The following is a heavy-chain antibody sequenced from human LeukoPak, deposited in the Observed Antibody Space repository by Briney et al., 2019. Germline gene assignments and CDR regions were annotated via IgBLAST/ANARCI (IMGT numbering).Heavy chain of an antibody. CDR1: DGSFSGYY. Sequence: SETLSLTCAVYDGSFSGYYWSWIRQPPGKGLEWIGEINHSGSTNYNPSLKSRVTISVDTSKNQFSLKLSSVTAADTALYYCARVVVVVAASYYYYYYMDVWGKGTTVTVSS. D-gene: IGHD2-15*01. CDR3: ARVVVVVAASYYYYYYMDV. CDR2: INHSGST. J-gene: IGHJ6*03. V-gene: IGHV4-34*01.